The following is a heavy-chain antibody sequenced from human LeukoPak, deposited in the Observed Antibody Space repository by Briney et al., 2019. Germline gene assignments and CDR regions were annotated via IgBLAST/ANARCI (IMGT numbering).Heavy chain of an antibody. CDR3: ARSGSAVITGGRRFDWFDP. CDR1: GDTFANYG. Sequence: ASVKVSCKTSGDTFANYGITWARQSPGQGLEWMGWISADNGKTNYAQKFQVRLTMTTDTSTSTAYMELRSLRSDDTAVYYCARSGSAVITGGRRFDWFDPWGQGTLVTVSS. V-gene: IGHV1-18*01. CDR2: ISADNGKT. J-gene: IGHJ5*02. D-gene: IGHD3-16*01.